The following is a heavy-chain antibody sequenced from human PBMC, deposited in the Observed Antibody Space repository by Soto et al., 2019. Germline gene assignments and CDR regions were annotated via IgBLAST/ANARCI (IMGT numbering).Heavy chain of an antibody. J-gene: IGHJ4*02. D-gene: IGHD5-18*01. Sequence: ASVKVSCKASGYTFTGYYMHWVRQAPGQGLEWMGWINPNSGGTNYAQKFQGWVTMTRDTSISTAYMELSRLRSDDTAVYYCARDPSFVDTAMVQDFDYWGQGTLVTVSS. CDR2: INPNSGGT. CDR3: ARDPSFVDTAMVQDFDY. V-gene: IGHV1-2*04. CDR1: GYTFTGYY.